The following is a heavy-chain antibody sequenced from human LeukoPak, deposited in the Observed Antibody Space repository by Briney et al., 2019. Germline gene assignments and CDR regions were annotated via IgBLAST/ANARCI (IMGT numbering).Heavy chain of an antibody. J-gene: IGHJ5*02. V-gene: IGHV1-8*01. CDR2: MNPNSGST. Sequence: ASXXVSCKASAYTFTSYDINWVRQAAGQGLEWLGWMNPNSGSTGYAQKFQGRVTLTRDTSISTAYMELSSLRSEDTAVYYCARDYGGNSGWFDPWGQGTLVTVSS. CDR3: ARDYGGNSGWFDP. CDR1: AYTFTSYD. D-gene: IGHD4-23*01.